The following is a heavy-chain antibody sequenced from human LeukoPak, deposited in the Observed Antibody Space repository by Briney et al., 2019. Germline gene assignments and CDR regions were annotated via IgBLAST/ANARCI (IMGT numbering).Heavy chain of an antibody. V-gene: IGHV3-21*01. Sequence: PGGSLRLSCAASGFTFSSYSMNWVRQAPGKGLEWVSSISSSSSYIYYADSVKGRFTISRDNAKNSLYLQMNSLRAEDTAVYYCAREGELYGGRTTDYRGQGTLVTVSS. J-gene: IGHJ4*02. D-gene: IGHD4-23*01. CDR2: ISSSSSYI. CDR1: GFTFSSYS. CDR3: AREGELYGGRTTDY.